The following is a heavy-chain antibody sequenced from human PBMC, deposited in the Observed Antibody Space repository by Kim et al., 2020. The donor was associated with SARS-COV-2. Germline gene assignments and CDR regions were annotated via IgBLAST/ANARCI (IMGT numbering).Heavy chain of an antibody. CDR3: VRGKNTAMITFDS. D-gene: IGHD5-18*01. J-gene: IGHJ4*02. Sequence: SVDSLKGRFTISRDNAKNSLYLEMNDLRAEDTAVYYCVRGKNTAMITFDSWGQGTLVAVSS. V-gene: IGHV3-7*01.